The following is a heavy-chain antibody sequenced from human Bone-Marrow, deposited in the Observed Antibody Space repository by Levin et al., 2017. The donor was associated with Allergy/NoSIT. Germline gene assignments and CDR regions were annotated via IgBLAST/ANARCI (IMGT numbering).Heavy chain of an antibody. D-gene: IGHD3-10*01. CDR2: ISYDGSNK. CDR1: GFTFSTYA. CDR3: ARSAITMVRGVK. V-gene: IGHV3-30-3*01. J-gene: IGHJ3*01. Sequence: GSLRLSCAASGFTFSTYAMHWVRQAPGKGLEWVAVISYDGSNKYYADSVKGRFTISRDNSKNTLYLQMNSLRAEDTAVYYCARSAITMVRGVKWGQGTMVTVSS.